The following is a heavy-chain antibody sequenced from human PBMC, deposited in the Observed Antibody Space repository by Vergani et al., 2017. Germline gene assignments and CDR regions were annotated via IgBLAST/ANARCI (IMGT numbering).Heavy chain of an antibody. CDR2: IPHDGNEK. D-gene: IGHD3-16*01. CDR3: CKAGGDHGPFDA. V-gene: IGHV3-30*02. Sequence: QVHLVESGGGVVQPGGSLRLSCAASGFIFHTYGMHWVRQAPGKGLEWVAFIPHDGNEKEYGDSVKGRFIISRDNLKNMVFLQMNSLTSEDSAVYYCCKAGGDHGPFDAWWQGRLVGVSS. CDR1: GFIFHTYG. J-gene: IGHJ3*01.